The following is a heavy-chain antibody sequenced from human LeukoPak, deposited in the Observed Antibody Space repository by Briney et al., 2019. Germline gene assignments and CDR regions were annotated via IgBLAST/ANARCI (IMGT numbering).Heavy chain of an antibody. CDR1: GFTFSSYG. V-gene: IGHV3-23*01. CDR3: AKDRTSITVIVGIDY. CDR2: ISGSGGST. D-gene: IGHD3-22*01. J-gene: IGHJ4*02. Sequence: PGGTLRLSCAASGFTFSSYGMSWVRQAPGKGLEWVSAISGSGGSTYYADSVKGRFTISRDNSKNTLYLQMNSLRAEDTAVYYCAKDRTSITVIVGIDYWGQGTLVTVSS.